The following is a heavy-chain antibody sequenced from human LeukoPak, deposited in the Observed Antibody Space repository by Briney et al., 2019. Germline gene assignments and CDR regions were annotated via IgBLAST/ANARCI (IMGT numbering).Heavy chain of an antibody. CDR1: GFTFSTYG. CDR3: ARDLVYGDSFDY. CDR2: ISNDGRKT. D-gene: IGHD3-10*01. J-gene: IGHJ4*02. V-gene: IGHV3-30*04. Sequence: GGSLRLSCAASGFTFSTYGMHWVRQAPGKGLEWVTVISNDGRKTYYADSVKGRFTISRDNSKNTLYLQMNSLRAEDTAVYYCARDLVYGDSFDYWGQRTLVTVSS.